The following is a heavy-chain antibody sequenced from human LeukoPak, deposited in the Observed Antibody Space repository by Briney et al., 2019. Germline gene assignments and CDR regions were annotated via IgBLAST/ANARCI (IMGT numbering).Heavy chain of an antibody. Sequence: SETLSLTCSVSGAFTSRYYWSWVRQPLGQGLEWIGNIFYSGNSKYNPSLTSRISMSVDTSNTQFSLELTSVTAADTAVYYCTRIDPLGFFDQWGPGTLVSFFS. CDR3: TRIDPLGFFDQ. CDR2: IFYSGNS. D-gene: IGHD3-10*01. CDR1: GAFTSRYY. V-gene: IGHV4-59*12. J-gene: IGHJ4*02.